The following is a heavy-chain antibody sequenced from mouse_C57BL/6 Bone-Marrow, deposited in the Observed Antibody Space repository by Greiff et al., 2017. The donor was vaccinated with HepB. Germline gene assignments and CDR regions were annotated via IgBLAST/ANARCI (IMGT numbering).Heavy chain of an antibody. CDR2: ISSGGSYT. Sequence: EVHLVESGGDLVKPGGSLKLSCAASGFTFSSYGMSWVRQTPDKRLEWVATISSGGSYTYYPDSVKGRFTISSDNAKNTLYLQMSSLKSEDTAMYYCARHYGSSYYAMDYWGQGTSVTVSS. V-gene: IGHV5-6*01. J-gene: IGHJ4*01. CDR3: ARHYGSSYYAMDY. D-gene: IGHD1-1*01. CDR1: GFTFSSYG.